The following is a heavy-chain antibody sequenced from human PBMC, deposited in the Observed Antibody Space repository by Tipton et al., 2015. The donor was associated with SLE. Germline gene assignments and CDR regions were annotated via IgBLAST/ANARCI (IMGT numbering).Heavy chain of an antibody. J-gene: IGHJ5*02. Sequence: GLVKPSETLSLTCAVSGYSISTGCYWAWIRQPPGKGLEWIGSGYHSGTYYSPSLKSRVTISLDTSKNQFSLRLNSVTAADTAVYYCARLLQQLPTGGGWFDPWGQGTLVTVSS. CDR1: GYSISTGCY. CDR3: ARLLQQLPTGGGWFDP. D-gene: IGHD6-13*01. V-gene: IGHV4-38-2*01. CDR2: GYHSGT.